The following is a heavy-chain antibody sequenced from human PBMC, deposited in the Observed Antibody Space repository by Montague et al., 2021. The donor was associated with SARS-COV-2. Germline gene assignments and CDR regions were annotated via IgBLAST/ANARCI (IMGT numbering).Heavy chain of an antibody. CDR3: AREFRTYGYGGQYWYFDL. CDR1: GGSISSSHW. D-gene: IGHD3-10*01. Sequence: SETLSLTCAVSGGSISSSHWWSWVRQPPGKGLGWIGEIYHSGSTNYNPSLKSRVTKSIAKSKNQFSLKLSSVTAADTAVYYCAREFRTYGYGGQYWYFDLWGRGTLVTVSS. CDR2: IYHSGST. V-gene: IGHV4-4*02. J-gene: IGHJ2*01.